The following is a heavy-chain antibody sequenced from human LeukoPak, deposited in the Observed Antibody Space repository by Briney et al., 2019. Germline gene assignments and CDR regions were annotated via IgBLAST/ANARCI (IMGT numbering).Heavy chain of an antibody. V-gene: IGHV4-59*01. CDR1: GGSISSYY. CDR3: ARAEWAPTSLYFDY. Sequence: PSETLSPTCTVSGGSISSYYWSWIRQPPGKGLEWIGYIYYSGSTNYNPSLKSRVTISVDTSKNQFSLKLSSVTAADTAVYYCARAEWAPTSLYFDYWGQGTLVTVSS. CDR2: IYYSGST. D-gene: IGHD1-26*01. J-gene: IGHJ4*02.